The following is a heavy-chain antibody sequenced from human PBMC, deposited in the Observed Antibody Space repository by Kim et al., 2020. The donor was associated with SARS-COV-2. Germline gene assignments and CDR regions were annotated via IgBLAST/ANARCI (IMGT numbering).Heavy chain of an antibody. CDR2: ISGSGGST. CDR3: ASWEMATKTGFDP. CDR1: GFTFSSYA. D-gene: IGHD1-26*01. V-gene: IGHV3-23*01. Sequence: GESLRLSCAASGFTFSSYAMSWVRQAPGKGLEWVSAISGSGGSTYYADSVKGRFTISRDNSKNTLYLQMNSLRAEDTAVYYCASWEMATKTGFDPWGQGTLVTVSS. J-gene: IGHJ5*02.